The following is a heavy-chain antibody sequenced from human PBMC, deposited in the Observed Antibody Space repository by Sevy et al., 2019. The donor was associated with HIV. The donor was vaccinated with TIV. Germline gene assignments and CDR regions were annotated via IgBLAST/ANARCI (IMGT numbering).Heavy chain of an antibody. V-gene: IGHV4-31*03. CDR3: ARANAYLTGDAFDL. CDR1: GGSISSLNYY. Sequence: SETLSLTCTVSGGSISSLNYYWSWIRQHPGKGLEWIGYISYSGRTSYNPSLKSRLTISLDTSNNQLSLRLSSVTAADTALFYGARANAYLTGDAFDLWGQGTMVTVSS. J-gene: IGHJ3*01. CDR2: ISYSGRT. D-gene: IGHD1-26*01.